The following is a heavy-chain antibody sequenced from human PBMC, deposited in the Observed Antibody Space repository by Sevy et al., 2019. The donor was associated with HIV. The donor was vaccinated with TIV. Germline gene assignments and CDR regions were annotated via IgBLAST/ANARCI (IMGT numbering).Heavy chain of an antibody. CDR1: GGSISSYY. V-gene: IGHV4-59*08. J-gene: IGHJ3*02. D-gene: IGHD3-10*01. CDR2: IYYSGST. CDR3: ARHSGRFGDRDAFDI. Sequence: SETLSLTCTVSGGSISSYYWSWIRQPPGKGLEWIGYIYYSGSTNYNPSLKSRVTISVDTSKNQFSLRLSSVTAADTAVYYCARHSGRFGDRDAFDIWGQGTMVTVSS.